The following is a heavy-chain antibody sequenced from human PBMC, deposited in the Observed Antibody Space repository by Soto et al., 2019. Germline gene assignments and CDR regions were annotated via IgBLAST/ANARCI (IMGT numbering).Heavy chain of an antibody. J-gene: IGHJ4*02. CDR2: VKQDGSEK. CDR3: AAGRWMVRY. D-gene: IGHD5-18*01. CDR1: GFSFSDYW. Sequence: EVQLVESGGGLVQPGGSLRVSCETSGFSFSDYWMSWVRQSPGKGMEWVANVKQDGSEKNYVDSVKGRFSISRDNARKSVYLQMNSLRGEDTAVYHCAAGRWMVRYWGQGTVVTVSS. V-gene: IGHV3-7*05.